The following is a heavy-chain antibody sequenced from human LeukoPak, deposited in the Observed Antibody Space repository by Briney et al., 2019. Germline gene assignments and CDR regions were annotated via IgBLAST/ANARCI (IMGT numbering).Heavy chain of an antibody. CDR2: INPNSGGT. CDR3: ARGPMGGGDHLDY. V-gene: IGHV1-2*02. CDR1: GYTFTGYY. J-gene: IGHJ4*02. Sequence: ASVKVSCKASGYTFTGYYMHWVRQAPGQGLEWMGWINPNSGGTNYAQKFQGRVTMTRDTSISTAYMELSSLRSEDTAVYYCARGPMGGGDHLDYWGQGTLVTVSS. D-gene: IGHD4-17*01.